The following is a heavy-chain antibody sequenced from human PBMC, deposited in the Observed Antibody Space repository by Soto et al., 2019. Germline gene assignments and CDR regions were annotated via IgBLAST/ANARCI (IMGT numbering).Heavy chain of an antibody. CDR1: GGSINSYW. CDR2: VYSGGTT. CDR3: ARDIGSYAYGEGY. J-gene: IGHJ4*02. Sequence: LSLTCSVSGGSINSYWWSWIRQPAGKGLEWIGRVYSGGTTDYNPSLNSRATLSVETSKNQFSLKLSSVTAADTAVYYCARDIGSYAYGEGYWGQGIQVTVSS. V-gene: IGHV4-4*07. D-gene: IGHD3-10*01.